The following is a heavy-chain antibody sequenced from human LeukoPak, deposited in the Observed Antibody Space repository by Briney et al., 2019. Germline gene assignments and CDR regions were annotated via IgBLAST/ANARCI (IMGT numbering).Heavy chain of an antibody. CDR3: ARANSTDFWSGYYGTPDYYYMDV. J-gene: IGHJ6*03. CDR1: GYTFTSYG. D-gene: IGHD3-3*01. CDR2: ICAYNGNT. V-gene: IGHV1-18*01. Sequence: ASVKVSCKASGYTFTSYGISWVRQAPGQGLEWMGWICAYNGNTNYAQKLQGRVTMTTDTSTSTAYMELRSLRSDDTAVYYCARANSTDFWSGYYGTPDYYYMDVWGKGTTVTVSS.